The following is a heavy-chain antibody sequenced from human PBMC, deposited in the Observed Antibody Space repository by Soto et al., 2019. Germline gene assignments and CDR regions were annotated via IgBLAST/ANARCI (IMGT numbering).Heavy chain of an antibody. CDR2: ISWNSGSI. Sequence: EVQLVESGGDLVQPGRSRRLSCAASGFTFDDYAMHWVRQAPGKGLEWVSGISWNSGSIGYADSVKGRFTISRDNAKNSLYLQMNSLRAEDTALYYCAKDGSRLPAAIGMYNWFDPWGQRTLVTVSS. D-gene: IGHD2-2*02. CDR3: AKDGSRLPAAIGMYNWFDP. V-gene: IGHV3-9*01. J-gene: IGHJ5*02. CDR1: GFTFDDYA.